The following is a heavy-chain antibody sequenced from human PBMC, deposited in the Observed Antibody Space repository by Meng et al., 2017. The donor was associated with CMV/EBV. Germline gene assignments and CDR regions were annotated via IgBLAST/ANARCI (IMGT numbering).Heavy chain of an antibody. J-gene: IGHJ5*02. Sequence: GGSLRLSCAASGFTFSSYGMHWVRQAPGKGLEWVAFIRYDGSNKYYADPVKGRFTISRDNSKNTLYLQMNSLRAEDTAVYYCARPTAGYSYGLVIRNNWFDPWGQGTLVTVSS. CDR3: ARPTAGYSYGLVIRNNWFDP. CDR2: IRYDGSNK. CDR1: GFTFSSYG. D-gene: IGHD5-18*01. V-gene: IGHV3-30*02.